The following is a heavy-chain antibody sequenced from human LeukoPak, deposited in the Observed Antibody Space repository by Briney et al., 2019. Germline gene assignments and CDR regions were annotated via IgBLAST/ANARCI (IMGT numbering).Heavy chain of an antibody. V-gene: IGHV3-64*01. CDR1: GFTFSSYA. Sequence: GGSLRLSCAASGFTFSSYAMYWVRQAPGKGLEYVSAISTNGGSTYYANSVKGRFTISRDNSRNTLYLQMGSLRAEDMAVYYCAGGSSWYRGIDYWGQGTLVTVSS. CDR2: ISTNGGST. D-gene: IGHD6-13*01. CDR3: AGGSSWYRGIDY. J-gene: IGHJ4*02.